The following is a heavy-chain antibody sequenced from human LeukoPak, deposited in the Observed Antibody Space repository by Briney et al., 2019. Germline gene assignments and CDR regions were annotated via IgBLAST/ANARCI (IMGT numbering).Heavy chain of an antibody. CDR1: GGSISSGGYY. Sequence: SQTLSLTCTVSGGSISSGGYYWGWIRQHSGKGLEWIGYIYYSGSTYYDPSLKSRLAISVDTSKNQFSLKLSSVTAADTAVYYCARVRRFCGGDCYSLGYFDYWGQGTLVTVSS. CDR3: ARVRRFCGGDCYSLGYFDY. V-gene: IGHV4-31*03. CDR2: IYYSGST. D-gene: IGHD2-21*02. J-gene: IGHJ4*02.